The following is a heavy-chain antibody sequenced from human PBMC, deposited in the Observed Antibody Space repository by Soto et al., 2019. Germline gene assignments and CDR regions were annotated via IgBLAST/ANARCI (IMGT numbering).Heavy chain of an antibody. CDR3: VRDGSKSLRDWFDP. Sequence: PSETLSLTCNVSGGSISKFYWAWIRETAGNGLEWMGRDYATGTTDYYPSLRSRVAMSVDISKKTFSLRLRSVTGADSGVYYCVRDGSKSLRDWFDPWGQGILVTVSS. CDR1: GGSISKFY. CDR2: DYATGTT. J-gene: IGHJ5*02. V-gene: IGHV4-4*07.